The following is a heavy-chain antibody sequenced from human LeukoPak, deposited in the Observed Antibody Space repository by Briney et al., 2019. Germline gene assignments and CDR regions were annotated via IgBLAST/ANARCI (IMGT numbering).Heavy chain of an antibody. V-gene: IGHV1-46*01. CDR2: IKPSGGGT. CDR3: ARDHFDSSGYHYLLGYVEH. D-gene: IGHD3-22*01. Sequence: ASVTVSCKASGYTFSNYYVHWVRQAPGQGLEWMGIIKPSGGGTSYALKFQGRVTLTRDTSTSTAYMELSSLRSEDTAVYYCARDHFDSSGYHYLLGYVEHWGQGTLVTVSS. J-gene: IGHJ1*01. CDR1: GYTFSNYY.